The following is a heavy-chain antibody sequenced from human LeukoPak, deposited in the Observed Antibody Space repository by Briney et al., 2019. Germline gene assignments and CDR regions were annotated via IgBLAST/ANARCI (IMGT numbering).Heavy chain of an antibody. CDR3: ARGSGHYFDTIHS. J-gene: IGHJ4*02. CDR1: GYSISSGYY. CDR2: IYHSGST. Sequence: SETLSLTCIVSGYSISSGYYWGWIRQSPGKGLEWIGNIYHSGSTYYNPSLKSRVTISVDTSKNQFSLKLSSVTAADTAMYYCARGSGHYFDTIHSWGQGTLVTVSS. V-gene: IGHV4-38-2*02. D-gene: IGHD2/OR15-2a*01.